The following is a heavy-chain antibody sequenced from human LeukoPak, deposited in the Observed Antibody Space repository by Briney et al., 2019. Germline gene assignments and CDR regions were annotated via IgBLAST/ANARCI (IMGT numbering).Heavy chain of an antibody. CDR1: GYTFTSYG. CDR2: ISAYNGNT. Sequence: ASVKVSRKASGYTFTSYGISWVPQAPGQGLEWMGWISAYNGNTNYAQKLQGRVTMTTDTSTSTAYMELRSLRSDDTAVYYCTRDRPRIAVAGPMSFDYWGQGTLVTVSS. D-gene: IGHD6-19*01. J-gene: IGHJ4*02. V-gene: IGHV1-18*01. CDR3: TRDRPRIAVAGPMSFDY.